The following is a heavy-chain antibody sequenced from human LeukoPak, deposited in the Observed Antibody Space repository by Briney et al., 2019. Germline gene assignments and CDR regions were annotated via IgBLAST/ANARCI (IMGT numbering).Heavy chain of an antibody. CDR2: ISAYNGNT. D-gene: IGHD3-9*01. V-gene: IGHV1-18*01. CDR1: GSTFTSYG. J-gene: IGHJ3*02. Sequence: ASVKVSCKASGSTFTSYGISWVRHAPAQGLEWMGWISAYNGNTNYEQKLQGRVTMTTDTSTSTAYMEPRSLRSDGTAVYYWAGEVYEIFTGYFDAFDIWGQGTMVTVSS. CDR3: AGEVYEIFTGYFDAFDI.